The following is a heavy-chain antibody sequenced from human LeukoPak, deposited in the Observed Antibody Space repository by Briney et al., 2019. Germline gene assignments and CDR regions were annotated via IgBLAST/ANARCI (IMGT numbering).Heavy chain of an antibody. CDR3: VRDRGRASVDY. V-gene: IGHV3-7*01. CDR2: IKQDASEG. D-gene: IGHD1-26*01. J-gene: IGHJ4*02. CDR1: GFTFAGYW. Sequence: GGSLRLSCAASGFTFAGYWISWVRQAPGKGLEWVANIKQDASEGYYVDSVKGRFTISRDNAKNSLYLQMNSLRAEDTAVYYCVRDRGRASVDYWGQGTLVTVSS.